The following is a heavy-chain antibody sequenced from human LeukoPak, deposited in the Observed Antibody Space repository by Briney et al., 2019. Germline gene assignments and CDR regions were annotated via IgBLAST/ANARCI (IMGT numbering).Heavy chain of an antibody. J-gene: IGHJ6*02. V-gene: IGHV3-74*01. CDR1: GFTFSSYW. D-gene: IGHD1-26*01. Sequence: GSLRLSCAASGFTFSSYWMHWVRQAPGKGLVWVSRINSDGSSTSYADSVKGRFTISRDNAKNTLYLQMNSLRAEDTAVYYCAGSGRYYYYGMDVWGQGTTVTVSS. CDR3: AGSGRYYYYGMDV. CDR2: INSDGSST.